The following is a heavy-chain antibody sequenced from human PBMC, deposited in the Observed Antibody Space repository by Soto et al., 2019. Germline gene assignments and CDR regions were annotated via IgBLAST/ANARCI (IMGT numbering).Heavy chain of an antibody. V-gene: IGHV4-30-4*01. CDR2: IFYSGTT. CDR3: ARDLWVEPELYYYGMDV. CDR1: GGSISSADYY. D-gene: IGHD1-1*01. Sequence: TLSLTCTVSGGSISSADYYWSWIRQTPGKGLEWIGHIFYSGTTYYNPSLKSRLTISVDTSKNHFSLRLTSVTAADTAVYYCARDLWVEPELYYYGMDVWGQGTTVTVSS. J-gene: IGHJ6*02.